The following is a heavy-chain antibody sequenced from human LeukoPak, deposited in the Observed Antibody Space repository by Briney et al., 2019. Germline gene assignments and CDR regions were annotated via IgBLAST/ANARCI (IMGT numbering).Heavy chain of an antibody. Sequence: GGSLRLSCAASGFTFTTYWVTWVRQAPGKGLEWVANIKRDGSEKYYVDSVKGRFTISRDNAKNSLYLQMNSLRAEDTAVYYCARNLRLNYYYYGMDVWGQGTTVTVSS. V-gene: IGHV3-7*01. D-gene: IGHD3-16*01. CDR1: GFTFTTYW. CDR3: ARNLRLNYYYYGMDV. CDR2: IKRDGSEK. J-gene: IGHJ6*02.